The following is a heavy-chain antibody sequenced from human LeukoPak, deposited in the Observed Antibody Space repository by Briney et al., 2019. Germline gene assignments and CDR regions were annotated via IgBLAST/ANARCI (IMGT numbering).Heavy chain of an antibody. CDR1: GCTFRRYW. J-gene: IGHJ4*02. D-gene: IGHD3-16*01. Sequence: GGSLRLSCAASGCTFRRYWMHWVRQAPGKGLVWVSRMNPDGSRINYADSVKGRFTISRDNANNMLYLQMNSLGVEDTGLYYCVRDFAGADDYWGQGIGVTVFS. CDR2: MNPDGSRI. V-gene: IGHV3-74*01. CDR3: VRDFAGADDY.